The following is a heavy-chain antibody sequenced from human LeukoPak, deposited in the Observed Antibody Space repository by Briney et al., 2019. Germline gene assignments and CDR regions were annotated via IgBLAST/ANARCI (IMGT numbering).Heavy chain of an antibody. CDR3: ARDNGHKSVDY. CDR2: ISGYNGNT. CDR1: GYTFSSHG. J-gene: IGHJ4*02. D-gene: IGHD2-21*01. V-gene: IGHV1-18*01. Sequence: ASVKVSCKASGYTFSSHGISWLRQAPGQGLEWMGWISGYNGNTNYAQKFQGRVTMTTDTSTSTLYMEARSLRSDDTAVYYCARDNGHKSVDYWGQGTQVTVSS.